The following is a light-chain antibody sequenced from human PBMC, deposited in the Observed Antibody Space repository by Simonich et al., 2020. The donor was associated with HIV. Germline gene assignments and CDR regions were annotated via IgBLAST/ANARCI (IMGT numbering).Light chain of an antibody. J-gene: IGKJ5*01. CDR2: AAS. V-gene: IGKV1-NL1*01. Sequence: DIQMTQSPSSLSASVGDRVTITCRASQGISNSLAWYQQKPGKAPKLLLYAASRLESGVPSRFSGSGSGTDYTLTISSLQPEDFATYYCQQFTNYLSITFGQGTRLEIK. CDR1: QGISNS. CDR3: QQFTNYLSIT.